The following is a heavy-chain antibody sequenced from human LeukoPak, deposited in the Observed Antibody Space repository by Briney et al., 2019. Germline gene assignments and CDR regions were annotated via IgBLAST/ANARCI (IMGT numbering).Heavy chain of an antibody. J-gene: IGHJ3*02. CDR1: RFTFSSYG. V-gene: IGHV3-48*04. CDR3: AREPPRSITMIVVVTPRDDAFDI. Sequence: GGSQRLSCATSRFTFSSYGMHWVRQAPGKGLEWVSYISSSGSTIYYADSVKGRFTISRDNAKNSLYLQMNSLRAEDTAVYYCAREPPRSITMIVVVTPRDDAFDIWGQGTMVTVSS. CDR2: ISSSGSTI. D-gene: IGHD3-22*01.